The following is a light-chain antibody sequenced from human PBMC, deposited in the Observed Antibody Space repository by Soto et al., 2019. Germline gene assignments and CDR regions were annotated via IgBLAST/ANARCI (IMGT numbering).Light chain of an antibody. CDR3: QQGMTAPLT. Sequence: DIQLTQSPSSLSASVGDRVTITCRASRNINMYLNWYQVEPGKAPKILIYAASSSQSGVPSRFSASRSGTDITLTIAGLQPEDSATYLCQQGMTAPLTFGGGTMVEIK. CDR2: AAS. J-gene: IGKJ4*01. V-gene: IGKV1-39*01. CDR1: RNINMY.